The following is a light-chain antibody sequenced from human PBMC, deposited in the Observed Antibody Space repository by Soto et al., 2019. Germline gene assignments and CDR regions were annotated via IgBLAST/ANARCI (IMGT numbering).Light chain of an antibody. V-gene: IGKV3-11*01. CDR1: QSVSSH. CDR2: DAS. J-gene: IGKJ5*01. Sequence: LLTPSPSTLSLSPGARATLSCRASQSVSSHFAWYQQKSGQAPRLLIYDASKRATGIPARFSGSGSGTDLTLTISSLEPEDFAVYYCQQRSNWPTFGQGTRLQIK. CDR3: QQRSNWPT.